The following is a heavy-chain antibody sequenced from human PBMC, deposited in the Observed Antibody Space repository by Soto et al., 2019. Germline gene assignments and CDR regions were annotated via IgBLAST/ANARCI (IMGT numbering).Heavy chain of an antibody. V-gene: IGHV3-23*01. CDR3: AKDLYSSSTSCYDY. Sequence: GGSLRLSCAASGFTFSSHAMSWVRQAPGKGLEWVSAISGSGGSTYYADSVKGRFTISRDNSKNTLYLQMNSLRAEDTAVYYCAKDLYSSSTSCYDYWGQGTLVTVSS. J-gene: IGHJ4*02. CDR2: ISGSGGST. D-gene: IGHD2-2*01. CDR1: GFTFSSHA.